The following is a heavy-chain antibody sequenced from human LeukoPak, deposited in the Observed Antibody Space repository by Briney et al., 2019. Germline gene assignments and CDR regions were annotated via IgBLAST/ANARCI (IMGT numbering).Heavy chain of an antibody. CDR2: IYYSGST. Sequence: SETLSLXCTVSGGSISSSGYYWGWIRQPPGKGLEWIASIYYSGSTYYNPSLKSRVTISVDTSKNQLSLKLSSLTAADTAVYYCARHEYSGSYYGLSWFDPWGQGTLVTVSS. J-gene: IGHJ5*02. CDR1: GGSISSSGYY. CDR3: ARHEYSGSYYGLSWFDP. V-gene: IGHV4-39*01. D-gene: IGHD1-26*01.